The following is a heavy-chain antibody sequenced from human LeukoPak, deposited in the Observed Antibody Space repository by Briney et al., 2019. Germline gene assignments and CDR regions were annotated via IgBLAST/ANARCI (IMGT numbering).Heavy chain of an antibody. V-gene: IGHV3-73*01. CDR2: IRSKANSYAT. CDR3: ARAECSGGSCYFDY. D-gene: IGHD2-15*01. Sequence: PGGSLRLSCAASGFTFSGSAMHWVRQASGKGLEWVGRIRSKANSYATAYAASVKGRFTIARDDSKNTAYLQMNSLKTEDTAVYYCARAECSGGSCYFDYWGQGTLVTVSS. CDR1: GFTFSGSA. J-gene: IGHJ4*02.